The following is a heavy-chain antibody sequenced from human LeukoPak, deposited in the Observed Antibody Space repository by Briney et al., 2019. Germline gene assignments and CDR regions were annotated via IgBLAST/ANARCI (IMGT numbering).Heavy chain of an antibody. V-gene: IGHV3-21*01. D-gene: IGHD6-13*01. Sequence: PGGSLRLSCAASGFTFSSYSMNWVRQAPGKGLEWVSSISSSSSYIYYADSVKGRFTISRDNAKNSLYLQMNSLRAEDTAVYYCARRSGIAAAGVFDYWGQGTLVTVSS. J-gene: IGHJ4*02. CDR1: GFTFSSYS. CDR2: ISSSSSYI. CDR3: ARRSGIAAAGVFDY.